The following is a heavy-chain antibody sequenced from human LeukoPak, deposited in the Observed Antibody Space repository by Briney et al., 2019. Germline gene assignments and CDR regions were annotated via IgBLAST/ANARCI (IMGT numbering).Heavy chain of an antibody. Sequence: GGSLRLSCAASGFTFSSYAMSWVRQAPGKGLEWVSAISGSGGSTYYADSVKGRFTISRDNSKNTLFLQMTSLRAEDTAVYYCAKDREKPSQFDYWGQGTLVTVSS. V-gene: IGHV3-23*01. CDR3: AKDREKPSQFDY. J-gene: IGHJ4*02. CDR1: GFTFSSYA. CDR2: ISGSGGST.